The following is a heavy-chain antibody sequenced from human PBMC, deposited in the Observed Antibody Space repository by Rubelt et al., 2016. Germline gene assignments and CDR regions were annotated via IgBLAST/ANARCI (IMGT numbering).Heavy chain of an antibody. V-gene: IGHV3-66*03. CDR2: IYSGDNS. Sequence: EVQLVESGGGLIQSGGSLRLPCAASGFIVSSHYMNWVRQAPGKGLEWVSVIYSGDNSYYADSVKGRFTISRDISENTLYLQMSSLRAADTAVYYCARGEYKYGMLGMDVWGQGTTVTVSS. CDR1: GFIVSSHY. CDR3: ARGEYKYGMLGMDV. J-gene: IGHJ6*02. D-gene: IGHD1-1*01.